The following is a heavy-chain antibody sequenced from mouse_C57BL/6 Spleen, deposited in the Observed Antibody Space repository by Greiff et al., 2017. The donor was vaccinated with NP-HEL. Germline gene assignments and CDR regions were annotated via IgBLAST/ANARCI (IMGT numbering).Heavy chain of an antibody. CDR2: IDPSDSYT. CDR3: ARQDGNPYYYAMDY. J-gene: IGHJ4*01. D-gene: IGHD2-1*01. V-gene: IGHV1-69*01. Sequence: VQLQQPGAELVMPGASVKLSCKASGYTFTSYWMHWVKQRPGQGLEWIGEIDPSDSYTNYNQKFKGKSTLTVDKSSSTAYMQLSSLTSEDSAVYYCARQDGNPYYYAMDYWGQGTSVTVSS. CDR1: GYTFTSYW.